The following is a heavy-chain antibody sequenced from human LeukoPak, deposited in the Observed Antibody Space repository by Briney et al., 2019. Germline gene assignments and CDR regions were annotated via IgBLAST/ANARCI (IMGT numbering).Heavy chain of an antibody. V-gene: IGHV1-69*04. CDR2: IIPILGIA. CDR1: GGTFSSYA. D-gene: IGHD2-21*02. CDR3: ARGNIVVVTASANWFDP. Sequence: ASVKVSCKASGGTFSSYAISWVRQAPGQGLEWMGRIIPILGIANYAQKFQGRVTITADESTSTAYMELSSLRSEDTAVYYCARGNIVVVTASANWFDPWGQGTLVTVSS. J-gene: IGHJ5*02.